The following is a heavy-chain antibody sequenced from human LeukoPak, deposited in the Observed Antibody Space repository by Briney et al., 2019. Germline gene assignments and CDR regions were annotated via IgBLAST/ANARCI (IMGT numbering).Heavy chain of an antibody. V-gene: IGHV3-21*01. CDR3: ARGKGGSSWIDP. CDR2: ISGSSSYM. Sequence: PGGSLRLFCAASGLTFNSFNMNWIRQAPGKGLEWVSAISGSSSYMYYADSVKGRFTISRDNAKNSLYLQMNSLTVEDTAVYYCARGKGGSSWIDPWGQGTLVTVSS. D-gene: IGHD5-24*01. J-gene: IGHJ5*02. CDR1: GLTFNSFN.